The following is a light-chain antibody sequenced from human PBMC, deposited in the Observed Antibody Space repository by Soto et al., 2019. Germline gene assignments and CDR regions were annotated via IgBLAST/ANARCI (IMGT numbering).Light chain of an antibody. CDR3: RQYNNWPL. V-gene: IGKV3D-15*01. CDR2: GAS. CDR1: QSVSSN. Sequence: EIVMTQSPATLSVSPGERATLSCRASQSVSSNLAWYQQKPGQAPRLLIYGASTRATGIPARFSGSGSGTEFTLNISSLQSKDFAVYYCRQYNNWPLFDQVTRLEIK. J-gene: IGKJ5*01.